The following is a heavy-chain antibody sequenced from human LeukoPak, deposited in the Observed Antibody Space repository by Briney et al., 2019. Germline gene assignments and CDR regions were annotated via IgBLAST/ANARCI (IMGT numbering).Heavy chain of an antibody. J-gene: IGHJ4*02. CDR2: ISGSGGST. CDR1: GFTFSSYA. CDR3: AKGQYGSGSYYTGGFDY. Sequence: PGGSLRLSCAASGFTFSSYAMSWVRQAPGKGVEWVSAISGSGGSTYYADSVKGRFTISRDNSKNTLYLQMNSLRAEDTAVYYCAKGQYGSGSYYTGGFDYWGQGTLVTVSS. V-gene: IGHV3-23*01. D-gene: IGHD3-10*01.